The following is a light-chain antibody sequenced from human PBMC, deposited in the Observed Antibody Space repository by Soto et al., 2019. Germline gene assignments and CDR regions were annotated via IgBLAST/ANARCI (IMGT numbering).Light chain of an antibody. V-gene: IGKV3-20*01. CDR3: QKYGSSPIN. CDR1: QSVSSSY. J-gene: IGKJ5*01. Sequence: EIVLPHSQGTLSFAPFEIAHIYVLCSQSVSSSYLAWYQQKPGQAPRLLIYGASSRATGIPDRFSGSGSGTDFTLTISRLEPEDFAVYYCQKYGSSPINCGQGKRRENK. CDR2: GAS.